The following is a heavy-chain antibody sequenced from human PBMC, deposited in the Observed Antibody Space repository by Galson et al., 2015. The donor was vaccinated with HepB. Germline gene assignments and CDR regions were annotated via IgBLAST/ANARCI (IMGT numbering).Heavy chain of an antibody. V-gene: IGHV4-38-2*02. CDR2: IYHSGST. CDR1: GYSISSGYY. Sequence: ETLSLTCTVSGYSISSGYYWGWIRQPPGKGLEWIGSIYHSGSTYYNPSLKSRVTISVDTSKNQFSLKLSSVTAADTAVYYCARDGAVAGARSYYFDYWGQGTLVTVSS. D-gene: IGHD6-19*01. CDR3: ARDGAVAGARSYYFDY. J-gene: IGHJ4*02.